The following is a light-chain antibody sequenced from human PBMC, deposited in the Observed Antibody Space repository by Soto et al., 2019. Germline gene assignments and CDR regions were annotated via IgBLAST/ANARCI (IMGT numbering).Light chain of an antibody. CDR3: QQYNISPST. J-gene: IGKJ2*02. CDR1: QSFGSW. Sequence: DIQMTQSPSTLSASVGDRVTIPCRASQSFGSWLAWYQQKPGKAPKLLIYDVSSLENGVPGRFSGSGSGTEFTLTISSLQPDDYATYYCQQYNISPSTFGQGTKVDIK. CDR2: DVS. V-gene: IGKV1-5*01.